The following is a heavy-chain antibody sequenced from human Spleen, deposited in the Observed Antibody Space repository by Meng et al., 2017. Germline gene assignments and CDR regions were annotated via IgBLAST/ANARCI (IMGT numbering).Heavy chain of an antibody. V-gene: IGHV4-4*02. CDR2: TYHSGST. CDR1: GGSISSSTW. J-gene: IGHJ4*02. D-gene: IGHD4-17*01. CDR3: ARSTTAIDY. Sequence: QGQARESGPGLVKPSVTLSLTGAVSGGSISSSTWWRWVREPPGKGLEWIGETYHSGSTNYNPSLKSRVTISVDKSKNQFSLKLSSVTAADTAVYYCARSTTAIDYWGQGTLVTVSS.